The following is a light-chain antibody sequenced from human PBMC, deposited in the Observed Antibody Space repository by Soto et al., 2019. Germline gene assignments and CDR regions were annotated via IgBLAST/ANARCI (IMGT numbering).Light chain of an antibody. CDR3: SSYTSGSTPWV. CDR2: EVS. Sequence: QSALTQPASVSGSPGQSITISCTGSSSDVVNYNYVSWYQQHPGKAPKLMIYEVSNRPSGVSNRFSGSKSGNTASLTISGLXAXXXXXXXXSSYTSGSTPWVFGGGTKLTVL. J-gene: IGLJ3*02. V-gene: IGLV2-14*01. CDR1: SSDVVNYNY.